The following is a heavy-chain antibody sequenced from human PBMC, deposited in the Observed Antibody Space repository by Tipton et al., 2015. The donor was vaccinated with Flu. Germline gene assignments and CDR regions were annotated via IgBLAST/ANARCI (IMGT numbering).Heavy chain of an antibody. CDR2: ILNSGAT. V-gene: IGHV4-59*01. Sequence: GLVKPSETLSLTCTVSGGSINNYHWSWIRQPPGKGLEWIGSILNSGATNYNPSLKSRVTMSEDTAKNQFSLEVRSVTAADTAVYYCARAFYGSGSHKYGVDVWGQGTTVTVSS. D-gene: IGHD3-10*01. CDR3: ARAFYGSGSHKYGVDV. J-gene: IGHJ6*02. CDR1: GGSINNYH.